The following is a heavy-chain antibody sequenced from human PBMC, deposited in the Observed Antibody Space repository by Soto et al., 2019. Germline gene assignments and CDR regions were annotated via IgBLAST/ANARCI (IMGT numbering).Heavy chain of an antibody. CDR2: IYHSGST. CDR3: ARGVLFGYDILTVYYLGWFDP. Sequence: SETLSLTCAVSGGSISSGGYSWSWIRQPPGKGLEWIGYIYHSGSTYYNPSLKSRVTISVDRSKNQFSLKLSSVTAADTAVYYCARGVLFGYDILTVYYLGWFDPWGQGTLVTVPS. CDR1: GGSISSGGYS. D-gene: IGHD3-9*01. J-gene: IGHJ5*02. V-gene: IGHV4-30-2*01.